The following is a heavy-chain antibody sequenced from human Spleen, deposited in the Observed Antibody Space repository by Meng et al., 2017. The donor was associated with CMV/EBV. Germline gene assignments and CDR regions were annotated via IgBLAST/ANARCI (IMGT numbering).Heavy chain of an antibody. D-gene: IGHD1-14*01. CDR1: GGSLTDYF. Sequence: LSLTCAVYGGSLTDYFWSWIRQSPEKGLEWIGDISHSGRTNYNPSLKSRVTISVDTSNNQFFLKVTSVTAADTAAYYCARGRTDFDSWGQGTLVTVSS. J-gene: IGHJ4*02. CDR2: ISHSGRT. V-gene: IGHV4-34*01. CDR3: ARGRTDFDS.